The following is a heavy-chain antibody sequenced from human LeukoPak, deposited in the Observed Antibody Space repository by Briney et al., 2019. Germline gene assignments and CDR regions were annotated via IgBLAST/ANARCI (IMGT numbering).Heavy chain of an antibody. CDR2: IYYSGST. CDR1: GGSISSGDYY. J-gene: IGHJ4*02. CDR3: ARAGDYGGFHFDY. V-gene: IGHV4-30-4*08. D-gene: IGHD4-23*01. Sequence: SETLSLTCTVSGGSISSGDYYWSWTGQPPGKGLEWIGYIYYSGSTYHNPSLKSRVNISVDTSKKQFSLKLSSVTAADTAVYYCARAGDYGGFHFDYWGQGTLVTAS.